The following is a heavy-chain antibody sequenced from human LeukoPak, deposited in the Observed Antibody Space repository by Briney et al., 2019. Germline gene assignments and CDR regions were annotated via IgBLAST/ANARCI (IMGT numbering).Heavy chain of an antibody. D-gene: IGHD3-22*01. CDR2: IYYSGST. J-gene: IGHJ4*02. CDR3: AGPGSSVYYYQPDRIFDY. Sequence: SETLSLTCTVSGGTISSSSYYWGWIRQPPGKGLEWIGSIYYSGSTYYNPSLKSRVTISVDTSKNQFSLKLSSVTAADTAVYYCAGPGSSVYYYQPDRIFDYWGQGTLVTVSS. CDR1: GGTISSSSYY. V-gene: IGHV4-39*01.